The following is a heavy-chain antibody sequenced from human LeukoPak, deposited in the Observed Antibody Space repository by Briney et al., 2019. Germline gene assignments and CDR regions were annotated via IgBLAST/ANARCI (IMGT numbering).Heavy chain of an antibody. J-gene: IGHJ4*02. CDR2: IIPIFGTA. D-gene: IGHD3-22*01. CDR1: GGTFSSYA. Sequence: SVKVSCRASGGTFSSYAISWVRQAPGQGLEWMGRIIPIFGTANYAQKFQGRVTITTDGSTSTAYMELSSLRSEDTAVYYCAVSRADSSGYYSVYWGQGTLVAVSS. CDR3: AVSRADSSGYYSVY. V-gene: IGHV1-69*05.